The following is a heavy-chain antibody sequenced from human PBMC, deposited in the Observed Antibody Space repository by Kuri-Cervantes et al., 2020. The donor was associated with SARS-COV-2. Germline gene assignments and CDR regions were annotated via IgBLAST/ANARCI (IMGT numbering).Heavy chain of an antibody. CDR2: IKKDETEK. D-gene: IGHD3-22*01. V-gene: IGHV3-7*01. CDR3: ARESLDSSGYSDAFDI. Sequence: GGSLRLSCAASGFSFSSYWMSWVRQAPGKGLEWVATIKKDETEKYYVDSVKGRFTISRDNAKNSLYLQMNSLRAEDTAVYYCARESLDSSGYSDAFDIWGQGTMVTVSS. J-gene: IGHJ3*02. CDR1: GFSFSSYW.